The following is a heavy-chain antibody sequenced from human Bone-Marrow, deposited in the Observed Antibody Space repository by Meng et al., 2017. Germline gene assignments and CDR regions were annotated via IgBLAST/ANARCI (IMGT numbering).Heavy chain of an antibody. Sequence: VQLQESGTGLVKPSPTPSLTCTVSGGSISSGGYYWSWIRRHPGKGLEWIGYIYYSGTTYYNPSLSSLVTISVDTSKNQFSLNLSSVTAADTAVYYCARDIRQGGNIWFDPWGQGTLVTVSS. V-gene: IGHV4-31*01. D-gene: IGHD3-16*01. J-gene: IGHJ5*02. CDR2: IYYSGTT. CDR1: GGSISSGGYY. CDR3: ARDIRQGGNIWFDP.